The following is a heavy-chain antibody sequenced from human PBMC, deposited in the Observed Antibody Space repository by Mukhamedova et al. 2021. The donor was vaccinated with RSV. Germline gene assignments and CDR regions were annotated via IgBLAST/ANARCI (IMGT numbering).Heavy chain of an antibody. Sequence: SWVRQAPGQGLEWMGWISAYNGNTNYAQKLQCIVTITTDTSTSTAYMELRSLRSDFPAVYYCALLCYYGCFYYGLDVWGPCTPFT. J-gene: IGHJ6*02. CDR2: ISAYNGNT. D-gene: IGHD3-22*01. CDR3: ALLCYYGCFYYGLDV. V-gene: IGHV1-18*01.